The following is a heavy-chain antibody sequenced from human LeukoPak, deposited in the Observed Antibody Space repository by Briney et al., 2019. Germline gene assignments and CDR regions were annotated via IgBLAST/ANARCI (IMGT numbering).Heavy chain of an antibody. CDR1: GFTFDDYG. CDR3: ARVAGIADYYYYMDV. CDR2: INWNGGST. V-gene: IGHV3-20*04. Sequence: GGSLRLSCAASGFTFDDYGMSWVRQAPGKGLEWFSGINWNGGSTGYADSVKGRFTISRDNAKNSLYLQMNSLRAEDTALYYCARVAGIADYYYYMDVWGKGTTVTVSS. D-gene: IGHD6-13*01. J-gene: IGHJ6*03.